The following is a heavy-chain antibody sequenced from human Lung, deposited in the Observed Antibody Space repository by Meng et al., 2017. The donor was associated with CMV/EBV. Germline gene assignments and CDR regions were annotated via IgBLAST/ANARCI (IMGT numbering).Heavy chain of an antibody. CDR1: GESLSGYY. D-gene: IGHD2/OR15-2a*01. J-gene: IGHJ4*01. CDR2: ISHSGTT. Sequence: SETLSLTCAVYGESLSGYYWTWIRQPPGKGLEWIGEISHSGTTNYNPSLKSRVFISVDTSKNQLSLNLTPVTAADTAVYYCARARLSSRSMDFWGQGTPVXVSS. CDR3: ARARLSSRSMDF. V-gene: IGHV4-34*01.